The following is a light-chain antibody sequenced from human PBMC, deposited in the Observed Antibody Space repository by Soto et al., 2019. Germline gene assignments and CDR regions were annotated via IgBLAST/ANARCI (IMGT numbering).Light chain of an antibody. CDR1: SSDVGGYNY. J-gene: IGLJ2*01. CDR2: DVS. V-gene: IGLV2-14*01. CDR3: SSYTSSSHLV. Sequence: QSVLTQPPSVSGSPGQSVTISCTGTSSDVGGYNYVSWYQQHPGKAPRLMIYDVSNRPSGASNRFSGSKSGNTASLTISGLQAEDEADYYCSSYTSSSHLVFGGGTQLTVL.